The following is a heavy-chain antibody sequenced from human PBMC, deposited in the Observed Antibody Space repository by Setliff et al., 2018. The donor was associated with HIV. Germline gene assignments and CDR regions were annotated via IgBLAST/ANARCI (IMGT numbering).Heavy chain of an antibody. CDR2: IKQDGSKA. J-gene: IGHJ3*02. Sequence: GGSLRLSCAASGFTFSSYWMSWVRQAPGKGLEWVADIKQDGSKAYYMDSVKGRFTISRDNPKNMLYLQMTSLRAEDTAVYYCARDDSNGNTDAFDIWGQGTTVTVSS. V-gene: IGHV3-7*04. CDR1: GFTFSSYW. CDR3: ARDDSNGNTDAFDI. D-gene: IGHD5-18*01.